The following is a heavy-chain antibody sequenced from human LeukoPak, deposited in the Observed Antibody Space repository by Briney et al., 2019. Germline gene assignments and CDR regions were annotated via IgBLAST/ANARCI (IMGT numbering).Heavy chain of an antibody. D-gene: IGHD3-3*01. Sequence: ASVKVSCKASGYTFTSYYMHWVRQAPGQGLEWMGWINPNSGGTNYAQKFQGRVTMTRDTSISTAYMELSRLRSDDTAVYYCARVTYDFWSGYYLAFDYWGQGTLVTVSS. J-gene: IGHJ4*02. CDR2: INPNSGGT. CDR3: ARVTYDFWSGYYLAFDY. CDR1: GYTFTSYY. V-gene: IGHV1-2*02.